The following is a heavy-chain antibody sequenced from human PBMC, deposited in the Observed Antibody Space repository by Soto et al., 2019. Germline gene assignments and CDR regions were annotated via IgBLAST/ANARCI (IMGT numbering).Heavy chain of an antibody. CDR3: TRYPDTGGYQFDY. CDR2: IRSKSNNYAI. D-gene: IGHD3-22*01. J-gene: IGHJ4*02. V-gene: IGHV3-73*01. Sequence: PGGSLRLSCAGSGFAFSGSSVHWVRQASGRGLEWVGRIRSKSNNYAIAYVASVKGRFTISRDDSKNTAYLQMDSMKTEDTAVYYCTRYPDTGGYQFDYWGQGTLVTASA. CDR1: GFAFSGSS.